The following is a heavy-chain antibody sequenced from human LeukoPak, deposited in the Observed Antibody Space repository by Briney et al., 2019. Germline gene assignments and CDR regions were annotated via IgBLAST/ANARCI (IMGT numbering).Heavy chain of an antibody. CDR1: GFTFTNYA. D-gene: IGHD6-6*01. CDR2: ISGNGDST. CDR3: AKENFGQLVREYYFDY. J-gene: IGHJ4*02. V-gene: IGHV3-23*01. Sequence: GGSLRLSCAASGFTFTNYAMTWVRQAPGKGLEWVSGISGNGDSTYYADSVKGRFTISRDNSKNTLYLQMDSLRAEDTAIYYCAKENFGQLVREYYFDYWGQGTLVTVSS.